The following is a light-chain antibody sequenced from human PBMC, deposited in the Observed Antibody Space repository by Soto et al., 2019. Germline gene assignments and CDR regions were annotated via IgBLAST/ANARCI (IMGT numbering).Light chain of an antibody. CDR3: AAWDDSLNGLV. CDR2: NNN. V-gene: IGLV1-44*01. CDR1: SSNIGSNT. J-gene: IGLJ1*01. Sequence: QSVLTQPPSAYGTPGQRVTISCFGSSSNIGSNTVNWYQQLPGTAPKLLIYNNNQRPSGVPDRFSGSKSGTSASLAISGLHSEDEADYYCAAWDDSLNGLVFGTGTKLTVL.